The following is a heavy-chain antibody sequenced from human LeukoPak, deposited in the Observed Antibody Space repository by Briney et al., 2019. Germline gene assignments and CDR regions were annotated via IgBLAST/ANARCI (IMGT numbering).Heavy chain of an antibody. J-gene: IGHJ4*02. Sequence: GGSLRLSCAASGFTFSSYGMHWVRQAPGKGLEWVAVIWYDGSNKYYADSVKGRFTISRDNSKNTLYLQMNSLRAEDTAVYYCAKVVDGDYGSFIDYWGQGTLVTVSS. CDR2: IWYDGSNK. V-gene: IGHV3-30*02. CDR1: GFTFSSYG. D-gene: IGHD4-17*01. CDR3: AKVVDGDYGSFIDY.